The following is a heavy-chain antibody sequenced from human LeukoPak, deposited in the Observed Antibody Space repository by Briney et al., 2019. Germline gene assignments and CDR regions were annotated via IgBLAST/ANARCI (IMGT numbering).Heavy chain of an antibody. CDR3: ASVFYDFWSGYSYYYYYYMDV. J-gene: IGHJ6*03. CDR2: IIPIFGTA. CDR1: GGTFSSYA. Sequence: SVKVSCKASGGTFSSYAISWVRQAPGQGLEWMGGIIPIFGTANYAQKFQGRVTRTADESTSTAYMELSSLRSEDTAVYYCASVFYDFWSGYSYYYYYYMDVWGKGTTVTVPS. V-gene: IGHV1-69*13. D-gene: IGHD3-3*01.